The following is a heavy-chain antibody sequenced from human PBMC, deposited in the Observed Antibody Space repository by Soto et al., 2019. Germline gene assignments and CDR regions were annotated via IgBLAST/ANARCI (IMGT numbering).Heavy chain of an antibody. D-gene: IGHD6-13*01. CDR1: GYIFSRYG. CDR3: AREAAAERNYYGLDV. J-gene: IGHJ6*02. CDR2: ISGYNGNT. V-gene: IGHV1-18*04. Sequence: QVQLVQSGPEVRKPGASVKVSCTASGYIFSRYGISWVRQAPGQGLEWMAWISGYNGNTKFGERVQGRVNVTTDTSTSTAYMELRSLRSDDTAVYYCAREAAAERNYYGLDVWGQGTTVSVSS.